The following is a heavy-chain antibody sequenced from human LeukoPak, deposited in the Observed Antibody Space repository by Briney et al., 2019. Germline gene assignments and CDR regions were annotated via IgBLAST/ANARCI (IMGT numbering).Heavy chain of an antibody. D-gene: IGHD2-2*01. CDR2: IIPIFGTA. J-gene: IGHJ5*02. V-gene: IGHV1-69*01. Sequence: SVKVSCKASGGTFSSYAISWVRQAPGQGLEWMGGIIPIFGTANYAQKFRGRVTITADESTSTAYMELSSLRSEDTAVYYCAKGNPIYCSSTSCYYPPFDPWGQGTLVTVSS. CDR1: GGTFSSYA. CDR3: AKGNPIYCSSTSCYYPPFDP.